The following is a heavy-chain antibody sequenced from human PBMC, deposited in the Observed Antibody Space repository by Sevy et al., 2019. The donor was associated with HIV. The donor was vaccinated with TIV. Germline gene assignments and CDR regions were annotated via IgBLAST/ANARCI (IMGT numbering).Heavy chain of an antibody. Sequence: AAVKVSCKASGYTFTNYGISWVRQAPGQGLEWMGWISAHNRNTNYAQKLQGRVTMTTDTSTSTASMELRSLRSDDTAVYYCARDLSHTGRFGAFDIWGQGTMVTVSS. CDR1: GYTFTNYG. J-gene: IGHJ3*02. CDR3: ARDLSHTGRFGAFDI. V-gene: IGHV1-18*01. CDR2: ISAHNRNT. D-gene: IGHD3-3*01.